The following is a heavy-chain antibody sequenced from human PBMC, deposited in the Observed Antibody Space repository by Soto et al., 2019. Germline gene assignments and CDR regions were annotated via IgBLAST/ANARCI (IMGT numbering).Heavy chain of an antibody. CDR1: GFTFSSYW. D-gene: IGHD3-16*01. CDR3: ARGDYGYFVH. Sequence: PGGSLRLSCAASGFTFSSYWMNWVRQAPGKGLEWVANIKQDGSEKYYVDSVKGRFTISRDNAKNSLYLQMNSLRAEDTAVYFCARGDYGYFVHWGQGTLVTVPS. CDR2: IKQDGSEK. J-gene: IGHJ4*02. V-gene: IGHV3-7*01.